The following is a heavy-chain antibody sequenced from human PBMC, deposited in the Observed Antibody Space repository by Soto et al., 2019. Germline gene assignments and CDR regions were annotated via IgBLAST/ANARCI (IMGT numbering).Heavy chain of an antibody. CDR1: GGSFSGYY. CDR3: ARSRITGISDY. CDR2: INHSGST. J-gene: IGHJ4*02. D-gene: IGHD1-20*01. V-gene: IGHV4-34*01. Sequence: PSETLSLTCAVYGGSFSGYYWSWIRQPPGKGLEWIGEINHSGSTNYNPSLKSRVTISVDTSKNQFSLKLSSVTAADTAVYYCARSRITGISDYWGQGTLVTVSS.